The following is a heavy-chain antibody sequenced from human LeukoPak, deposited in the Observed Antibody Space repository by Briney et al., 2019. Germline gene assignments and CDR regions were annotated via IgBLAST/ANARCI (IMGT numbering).Heavy chain of an antibody. J-gene: IGHJ4*02. Sequence: GSLRLSCAASGFTFSSYSMNWVRQAPGKGLEWISYISSSSATIYYADSVKGRFTISRDNAKNSLFLQMSSLRAEDTAVYYCARGRDLFDSWGQGTLVIVSS. CDR1: GFTFSSYS. CDR3: ARGRDLFDS. V-gene: IGHV3-48*04. CDR2: ISSSSATI.